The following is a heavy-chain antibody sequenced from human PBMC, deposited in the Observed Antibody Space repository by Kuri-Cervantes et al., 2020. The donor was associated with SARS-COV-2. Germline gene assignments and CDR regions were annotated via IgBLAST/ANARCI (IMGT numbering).Heavy chain of an antibody. Sequence: ASVKVSCKASGYTFTSYDINWVRQATGQGLEWMGWMNPNSGNTGYAQKFQGRVTMTRNTSISTAYMELSSLRSDDTAVYYCARELMTTVTTQQAYYYYYMDVWGKGTTVTVSS. CDR2: MNPNSGNT. CDR3: ARELMTTVTTQQAYYYYYMDV. CDR1: GYTFTSYD. D-gene: IGHD4-11*01. J-gene: IGHJ6*03. V-gene: IGHV1-8*01.